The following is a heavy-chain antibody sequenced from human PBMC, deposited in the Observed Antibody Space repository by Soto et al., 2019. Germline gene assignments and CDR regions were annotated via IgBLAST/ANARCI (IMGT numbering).Heavy chain of an antibody. CDR2: VYSTGST. D-gene: IGHD2-8*01. CDR3: ARSHYTYGLLIDY. CDR1: GGSITTNGYY. Sequence: SETLSLTCAVSGGSITTNGYYWGWIRRPPGKGLQWIGNVYSTGSTFSHPSLTSRVFISVDTSKNKFSLRLTSVTAADTAVYYCARSHYTYGLLIDYWGPGIMVTVSS. J-gene: IGHJ4*02. V-gene: IGHV4-39*01.